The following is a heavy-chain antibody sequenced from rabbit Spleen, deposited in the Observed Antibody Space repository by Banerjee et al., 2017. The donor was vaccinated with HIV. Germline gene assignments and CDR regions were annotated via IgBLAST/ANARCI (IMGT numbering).Heavy chain of an antibody. CDR3: ARGSAYSSGSGSAIPYL. CDR2: IDTIFGST. V-gene: IGHV1S47*01. CDR1: GFDFSSYG. Sequence: QEQLEESAGGLVQPGGSLQLSCKASGFDFSSYGVSWVRQGPGKGLEWIGYIDTIFGSTVYASWVNGRFTISSHNAQNTLFLQMNSLTVADTATYFCARGSAYSSGSGSAIPYLWGPGTLVTVS. J-gene: IGHJ4*01. D-gene: IGHD1-1*01.